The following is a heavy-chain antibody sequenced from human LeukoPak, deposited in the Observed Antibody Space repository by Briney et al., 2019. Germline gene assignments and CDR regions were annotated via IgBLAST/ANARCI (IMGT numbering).Heavy chain of an antibody. J-gene: IGHJ4*02. CDR3: ARAGSPITMVRGVFDC. V-gene: IGHV4-4*02. CDR2: IYHSGST. CDR1: GGSISSSNW. Sequence: PSETLSLTCAVSGGSISSSNWWSWVRQPPGKGLEWIGEIYHSGSTNYNPSLKSRVTISVDKSKNQFSLKLSSVTAADTAVYYCARAGSPITMVRGVFDCWGQGTLVTVSS. D-gene: IGHD3-10*01.